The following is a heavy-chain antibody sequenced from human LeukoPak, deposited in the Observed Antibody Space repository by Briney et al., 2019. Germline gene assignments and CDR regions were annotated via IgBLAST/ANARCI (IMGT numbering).Heavy chain of an antibody. Sequence: SETLSLTCAVYGGSFSGYSWNWIRQPPVKGLEWIGEINHSGGTNYNPSLKSRVTISVDTSKKQFSLKLSSVTATDTAVYYCARGVDYYGVWGQGTLVTVSS. J-gene: IGHJ4*02. CDR3: ARGVDYYGV. V-gene: IGHV4-34*01. CDR2: INHSGGT. D-gene: IGHD3-10*01. CDR1: GGSFSGYS.